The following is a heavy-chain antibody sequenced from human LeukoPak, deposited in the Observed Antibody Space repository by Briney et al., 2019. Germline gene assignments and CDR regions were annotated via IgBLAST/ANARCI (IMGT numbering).Heavy chain of an antibody. CDR3: ARVTVAGLVGAFDI. CDR1: GFTFSSYS. J-gene: IGHJ3*02. D-gene: IGHD6-19*01. V-gene: IGHV3-21*01. CDR2: ISSSSSYI. Sequence: GGSLRLSCAASGFTFSSYSMNWVRQAPGKGLEWVSSISSSSSYIYYADSVKGRFTISRDNAKNSLYLQMNSLRAEDTAVYYCARVTVAGLVGAFDIWGQGTMVTVSS.